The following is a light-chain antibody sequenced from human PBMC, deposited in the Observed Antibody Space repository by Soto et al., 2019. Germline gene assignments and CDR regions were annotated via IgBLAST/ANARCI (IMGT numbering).Light chain of an antibody. J-gene: IGLJ2*01. V-gene: IGLV2-11*01. Sequence: QFVLTQPRSVSGSPGQSVTISCTGTSSDVGGYNYVSWYQQHPGKAPKLMIYDVSKRPSGVPDRFSGSKSGNTASLTISGLQAEDEADYYCCSYAGSYHVVFGGGTKVTVL. CDR3: CSYAGSYHVV. CDR1: SSDVGGYNY. CDR2: DVS.